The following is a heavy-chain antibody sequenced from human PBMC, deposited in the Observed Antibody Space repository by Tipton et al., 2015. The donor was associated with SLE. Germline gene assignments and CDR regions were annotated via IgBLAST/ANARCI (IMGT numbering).Heavy chain of an antibody. D-gene: IGHD2-2*01. Sequence: LRLSCTVSGASLSSYYWNWIRQPPGKGLEWIGYIYYSGSTNYNPPLKSRVTISLDTSKNQFSLKLSSVTAADTAVYYCARDRCSSSSCSSDYYYGMDVWGRGTTVTVSS. CDR2: IYYSGST. CDR1: GASLSSYY. CDR3: ARDRCSSSSCSSDYYYGMDV. V-gene: IGHV4-59*12. J-gene: IGHJ6*02.